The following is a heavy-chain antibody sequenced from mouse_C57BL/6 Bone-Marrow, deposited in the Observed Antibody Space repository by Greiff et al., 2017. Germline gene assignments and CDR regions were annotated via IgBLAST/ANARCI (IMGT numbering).Heavy chain of an antibody. V-gene: IGHV5-6*01. CDR3: TRHWDFDD. CDR1: GFTFSSYG. D-gene: IGHD4-1*01. Sequence: EVMLVQSGGDLVKPGGSLKLSCAASGFTFSSYGMPWVRQTPDQRLEWVATISSGGSYTYYPDSVKGRFTISRDNATNTLYLQMGSLKSEDTAMYYSTRHWDFDDWGQGTTLTVSS. CDR2: ISSGGSYT. J-gene: IGHJ2*01.